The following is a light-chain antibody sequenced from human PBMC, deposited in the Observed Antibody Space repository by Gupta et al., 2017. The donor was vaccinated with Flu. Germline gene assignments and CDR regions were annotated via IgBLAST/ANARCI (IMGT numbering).Light chain of an antibody. Sequence: SPVTLSLSPGERATLSCSASQSVHSTYLPWYQHKPGQAPRLLIYGASSRAPGIPDRFSGSGSGTDFTLTISGLDPEDFAVYYCQQDDTSPRTFREGTKVEI. CDR2: GAS. J-gene: IGKJ1*01. CDR1: QSVHSTY. CDR3: QQDDTSPRT. V-gene: IGKV3-20*01.